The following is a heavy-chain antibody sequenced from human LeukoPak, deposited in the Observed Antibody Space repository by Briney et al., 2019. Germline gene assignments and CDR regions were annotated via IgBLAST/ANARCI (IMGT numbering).Heavy chain of an antibody. Sequence: SETLSLTCAVYGGSFSGYYWSWIRQPPGKGLEWIGSIYYSGSTYYNPSLKSRVTISVDTSKNQFSLKLSSVTAADTAVYYCRTYYYDSSGYYYGDYYYGMDVWGQGTTVTVSS. CDR3: RTYYYDSSGYYYGDYYYGMDV. J-gene: IGHJ6*02. CDR2: IYYSGST. CDR1: GGSFSGYY. D-gene: IGHD3-22*01. V-gene: IGHV4-34*01.